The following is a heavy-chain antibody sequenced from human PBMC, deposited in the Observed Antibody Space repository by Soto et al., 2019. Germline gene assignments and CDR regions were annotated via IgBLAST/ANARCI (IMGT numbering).Heavy chain of an antibody. CDR2: IYPGDSDA. CDR1: GYSFIDYW. D-gene: IGHD3-22*01. J-gene: IGHJ4*02. V-gene: IGHV5-51*01. CDR3: ARLAVGYDSSGYYIDH. Sequence: GESLKISGKGSGYSFIDYWIGCVRQVPGKGLEWMGVIYPGDSDARYSPSFQGQVTFSADKSISTACLHWSSLKASDTATYYCARLAVGYDSSGYYIDHWGQGTLVTSPQ.